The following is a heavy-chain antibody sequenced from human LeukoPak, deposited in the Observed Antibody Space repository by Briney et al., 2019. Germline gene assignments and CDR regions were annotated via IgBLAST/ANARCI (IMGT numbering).Heavy chain of an antibody. CDR3: ARRITVTWFDP. J-gene: IGHJ5*02. CDR1: GYTFTSYG. D-gene: IGHD4-17*01. CDR2: ISAYNGNT. V-gene: IGHV1-18*01. Sequence: GASVKVSCKASGYTFTSYGISWVRQAPGQGIEGMGWISAYNGNTNYAQKLQGRVTMTTDASTSTAYMELRSLRSDDTAVYYCARRITVTWFDPWGQGTLVTVSS.